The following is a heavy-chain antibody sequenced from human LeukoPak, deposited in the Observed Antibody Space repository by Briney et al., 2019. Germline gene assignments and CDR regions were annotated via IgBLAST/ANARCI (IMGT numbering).Heavy chain of an antibody. V-gene: IGHV3-21*01. CDR1: GFTFSSYS. Sequence: GGSLRLSCAASGFTFSSYSMNWVRQAPEKGLEWVSSISSSSSYIYYADSVKGRFTISRDNAKNSLYLQMNSLRAEDTAVYYCARPPWGSGSFGYYYGMDVWGKGTTVTVSS. CDR2: ISSSSSYI. J-gene: IGHJ6*04. D-gene: IGHD3-10*01. CDR3: ARPPWGSGSFGYYYGMDV.